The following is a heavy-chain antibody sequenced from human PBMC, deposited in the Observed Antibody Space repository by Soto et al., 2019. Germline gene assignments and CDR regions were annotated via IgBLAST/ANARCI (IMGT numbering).Heavy chain of an antibody. J-gene: IGHJ4*02. Sequence: SETLSLTCTVSGGSISSSSYYWGWIRQPPGKGLEWIGSIYYSGSTYYNPSLKSRVTISVDTSKNQFSLKLSSVTAADTAVYYCARRRPKAQAGGIDYWGQGTLVTVSS. CDR3: ARRRPKAQAGGIDY. CDR2: IYYSGST. V-gene: IGHV4-39*01. CDR1: GGSISSSSYY.